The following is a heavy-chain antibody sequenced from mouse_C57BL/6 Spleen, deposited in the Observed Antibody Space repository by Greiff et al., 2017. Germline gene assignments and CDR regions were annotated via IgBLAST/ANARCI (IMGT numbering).Heavy chain of an antibody. CDR2: IDPANGNT. CDR3: ARFRYGSSSDWYFDV. V-gene: IGHV14-3*01. Sequence: EVQLQQSVAELVRPGASVKLSCTASGFNIKNTYMHWVKQRPEQGLEWIGRIDPANGNTKYAPKFQGKATITAETSSNTAYLQLSSLTSEDTAIYYCARFRYGSSSDWYFDVWGTGTTVTVSS. CDR1: GFNIKNTY. D-gene: IGHD1-1*01. J-gene: IGHJ1*03.